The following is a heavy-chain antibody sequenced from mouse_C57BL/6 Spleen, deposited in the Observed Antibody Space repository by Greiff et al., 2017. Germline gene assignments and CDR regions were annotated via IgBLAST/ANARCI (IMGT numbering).Heavy chain of an antibody. CDR3: ARGATVVVDY. D-gene: IGHD1-1*01. V-gene: IGHV1-4*01. Sequence: VQLVESGAELARPGASVKMSCKASGYTFTSYTMHWVKQRPGQGLEWIGYINPSSGYTKYNQKFKDKATLTADKSSSTAYMQLSSLTSEDSAVYYCARGATVVVDYWGQGTTLTVSS. J-gene: IGHJ2*01. CDR1: GYTFTSYT. CDR2: INPSSGYT.